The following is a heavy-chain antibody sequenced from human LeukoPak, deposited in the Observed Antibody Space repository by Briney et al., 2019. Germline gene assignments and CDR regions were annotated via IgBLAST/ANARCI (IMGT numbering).Heavy chain of an antibody. V-gene: IGHV4-59*01. CDR2: IYYSGST. Sequence: SETLSLTYTVSGGSISSYYWSWIRQPPGKGLEWIGYIYYSGSTNYNPSLKSRVTISVDTSKNQFSLKLSSVTAADTAVYYCARDQPYCSSTSCSDAFDIWGQGTMVTVSS. CDR1: GGSISSYY. CDR3: ARDQPYCSSTSCSDAFDI. J-gene: IGHJ3*02. D-gene: IGHD2-2*01.